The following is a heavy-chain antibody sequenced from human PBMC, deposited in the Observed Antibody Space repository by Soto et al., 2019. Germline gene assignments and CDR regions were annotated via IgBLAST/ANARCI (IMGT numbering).Heavy chain of an antibody. V-gene: IGHV3-11*06. CDR3: ARTRGYCSSTSCYPLDY. Sequence: LRLSCAASGFTFSDYYMSWIRQAPGKGLEWVSYISSSSSYTNYADSVKGRFTISRDNAKNSLYLQMNSLRAEDTAVYYCARTRGYCSSTSCYPLDYWGQGTLVTVSS. J-gene: IGHJ4*02. CDR1: GFTFSDYY. D-gene: IGHD2-2*01. CDR2: ISSSSSYT.